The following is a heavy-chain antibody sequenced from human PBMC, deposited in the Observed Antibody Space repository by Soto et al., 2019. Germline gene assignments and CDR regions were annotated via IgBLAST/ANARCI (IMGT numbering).Heavy chain of an antibody. CDR3: ARDLSPGLGSGYYSNGMDV. CDR1: GGSISSGGYS. V-gene: IGHV4-30-2*01. CDR2: IYHSGST. Sequence: SETLSLTCAVSGGSISSGGYSWSWIRQPPGKGLEWIGYIYHSGSTYYNPSLKSRVTISVDRSKNQFSLKLSSVTAADTAVYYCARDLSPGLGSGYYSNGMDVWGQGTTVTVSS. D-gene: IGHD3-3*01. J-gene: IGHJ6*02.